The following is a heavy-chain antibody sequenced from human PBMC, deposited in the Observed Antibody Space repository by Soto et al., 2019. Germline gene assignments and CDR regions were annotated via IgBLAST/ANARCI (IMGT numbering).Heavy chain of an antibody. CDR3: ARESVPYYYDSSNAFDI. Sequence: QVQLVQSGAEVKKPGASVKVSCKASGYTFTSYGISWVRQAPGQGLEWMGWISAYNGNTNYAQKLQGRVTMTTDTSTSTAYMELRSLRSDDEAVYYCARESVPYYYDSSNAFDIWGQGTMVTVSS. J-gene: IGHJ3*02. D-gene: IGHD3-22*01. CDR2: ISAYNGNT. CDR1: GYTFTSYG. V-gene: IGHV1-18*04.